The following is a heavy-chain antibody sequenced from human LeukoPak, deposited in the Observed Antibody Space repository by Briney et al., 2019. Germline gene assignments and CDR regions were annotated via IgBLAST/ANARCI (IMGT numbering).Heavy chain of an antibody. D-gene: IGHD5-18*01. J-gene: IGHJ4*02. V-gene: IGHV4-59*01. CDR1: GGSISSYY. Sequence: SETLCLTCTVSGGSISSYYWSWIRQPPGKGLEWIGYIFYNGSTNYNPSLKSRVTISVDTSKNQFSLKLSSVTAADTAVYYCARAPFRGYNYDYFFDYWGQGTLVTVSS. CDR2: IFYNGST. CDR3: ARAPFRGYNYDYFFDY.